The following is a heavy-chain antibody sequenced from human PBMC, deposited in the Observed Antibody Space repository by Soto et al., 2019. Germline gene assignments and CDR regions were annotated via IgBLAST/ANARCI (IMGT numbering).Heavy chain of an antibody. D-gene: IGHD1-7*01. CDR2: IYYSGST. CDR3: ARVEGQLELRGVYYYGMDV. V-gene: IGHV4-59*01. CDR1: GGSISIYY. J-gene: IGHJ6*01. Sequence: SGTLSITCTFSGGSISIYYWNWIRQPPGKGLEWIGYIYYSGSTNYNPSLKSRVTISVDTSKNQFSLNLSSVTAADTAVYYCARVEGQLELRGVYYYGMDVWGQGTTVTVSS.